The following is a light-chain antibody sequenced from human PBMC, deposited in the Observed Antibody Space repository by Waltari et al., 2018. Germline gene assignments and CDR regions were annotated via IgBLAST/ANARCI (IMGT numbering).Light chain of an antibody. V-gene: IGLV2-23*01. CDR1: SSDVGKHNL. CDR3: CSYAGSSRYV. Sequence: QSALTQSAPVSGSPGQSITISCTAPSSDVGKHNLASWYQQRPGSGPKLLTYEDTKRPSGVSDRFSGAKSGNTASLTISGLQPEDEADYFCCSYAGSSRYVFGTGTKVTVL. CDR2: EDT. J-gene: IGLJ1*01.